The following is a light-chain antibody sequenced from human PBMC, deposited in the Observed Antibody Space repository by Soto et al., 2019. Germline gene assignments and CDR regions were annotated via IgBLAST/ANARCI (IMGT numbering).Light chain of an antibody. V-gene: IGKV3-15*01. CDR2: GAS. CDR1: QSVSSN. Sequence: IVMTQSPATLSVSPGERATLSCRASQSVSSNLAWYQQKPGQAPRLLIYGASNRATGIPARFSGSGSGTEFTLTISSLQSEDFAVYYCQQYNNWPPKTFGQGTKVEIK. J-gene: IGKJ1*01. CDR3: QQYNNWPPKT.